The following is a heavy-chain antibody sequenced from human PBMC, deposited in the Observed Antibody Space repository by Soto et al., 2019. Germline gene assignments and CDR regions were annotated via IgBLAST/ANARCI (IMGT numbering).Heavy chain of an antibody. CDR3: AKGGVYYGSGSYSTYYGMDV. J-gene: IGHJ6*02. D-gene: IGHD3-10*01. CDR2: ISNSGHNT. Sequence: RLSCAASGFTFSSYAMSLVRQAPGKGLEWVSGISNSGHNTYYADSVKGRFTISRDNSKNTLYLQTNSLRAEDTAVYYCAKGGVYYGSGSYSTYYGMDVWGQGTTVTVSS. CDR1: GFTFSSYA. V-gene: IGHV3-23*01.